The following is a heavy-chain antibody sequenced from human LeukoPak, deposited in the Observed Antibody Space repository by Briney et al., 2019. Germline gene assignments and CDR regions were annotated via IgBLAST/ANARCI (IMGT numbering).Heavy chain of an antibody. CDR1: GGSFSGYY. Sequence: PSETLSLTCAVYGGSFSGYYWSWIRQPPGKGLEWIGEINHSGSTNYNPSLKSRVTISVDTSKNQFSLKLSSVTAADTAVYYCARGIDDYVWGSHRRYYFDYWGQGTLVTVSS. CDR2: INHSGST. J-gene: IGHJ4*02. CDR3: ARGIDDYVWGSHRRYYFDY. V-gene: IGHV4-34*01. D-gene: IGHD3-16*02.